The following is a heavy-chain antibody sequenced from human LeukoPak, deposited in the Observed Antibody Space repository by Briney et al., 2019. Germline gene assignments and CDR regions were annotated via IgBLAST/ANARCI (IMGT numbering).Heavy chain of an antibody. Sequence: PGGSLRLSCAASGFTFGSYWMSWVRQAPGKGLQWVANIKQDGSEKYYVDSVKGRFTISRDNAKNSLYLQMNSLRAEDTAVYYCARDHAFDIWGQGTMVTVSS. V-gene: IGHV3-7*05. CDR1: GFTFGSYW. CDR3: ARDHAFDI. J-gene: IGHJ3*02. CDR2: IKQDGSEK.